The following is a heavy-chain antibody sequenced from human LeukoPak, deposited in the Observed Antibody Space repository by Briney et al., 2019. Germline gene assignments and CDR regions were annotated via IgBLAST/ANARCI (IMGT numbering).Heavy chain of an antibody. J-gene: IGHJ3*01. CDR3: ARPNITSYYDSRGYDAFDV. CDR1: GYIFTNYW. V-gene: IGHV5-51*01. Sequence: GESLQISCKASGYIFTNYWIGWVRQMPGKGLEWMGVIFPSDSDTRYSPSFQEQVTISADKSISTAYLQWSSLKASDTAMYYCARPNITSYYDSRGYDAFDVWGQGTMVTVSS. D-gene: IGHD3-22*01. CDR2: IFPSDSDT.